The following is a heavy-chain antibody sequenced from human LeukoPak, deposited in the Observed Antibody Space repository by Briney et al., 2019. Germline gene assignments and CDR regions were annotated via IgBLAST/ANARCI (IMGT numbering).Heavy chain of an antibody. J-gene: IGHJ4*02. CDR1: GGSFSGYY. V-gene: IGHV4-34*01. D-gene: IGHD3-16*02. CDR3: ARPVWGSYRGFDY. CDR2: INHSGST. Sequence: SETLSLTCAVYGGSFSGYYWSWIRQPPGKGLEWIGEINHSGSTNYNPPLKSRVTISVDTSKNQFSLKLSSVTAADTAVYYCARPVWGSYRGFDYWGQGTLVTVSS.